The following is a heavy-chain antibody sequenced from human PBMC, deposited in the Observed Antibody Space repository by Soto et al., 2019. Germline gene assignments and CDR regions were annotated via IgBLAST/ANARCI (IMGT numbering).Heavy chain of an antibody. Sequence: PGESLKISCKGSGYGFTTYWISWVRQMPGKGLEWMGRIDPTDSYTSFSPSFRGHVTISATKSITTVFLQWSSLRASDTAMYYCARQIYDSDTGPNFQYYFDSWGQGTPVTVSS. V-gene: IGHV5-10-1*01. CDR2: IDPTDSYT. J-gene: IGHJ4*02. D-gene: IGHD3-22*01. CDR3: ARQIYDSDTGPNFQYYFDS. CDR1: GYGFTTYW.